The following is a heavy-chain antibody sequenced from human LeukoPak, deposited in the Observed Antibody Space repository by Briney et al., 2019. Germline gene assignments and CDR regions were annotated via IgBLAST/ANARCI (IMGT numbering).Heavy chain of an antibody. CDR3: ARDADYGGNSPSLSGYYYYYYGMDV. J-gene: IGHJ6*02. D-gene: IGHD4-23*01. CDR1: GFTFSSYG. CDR2: ISYDGSNK. Sequence: GGSLRLSCAASGFTFSSYGMHWVRQAPGKGLEWVAVISYDGSNKYYADSVKGRFTISRDNSKNTLYLQMNSLRAEDTAVCYCARDADYGGNSPSLSGYYYYYYGMDVWGQGTTVTVSS. V-gene: IGHV3-30*03.